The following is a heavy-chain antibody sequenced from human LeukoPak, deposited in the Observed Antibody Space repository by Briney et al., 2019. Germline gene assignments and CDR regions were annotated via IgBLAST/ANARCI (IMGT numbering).Heavy chain of an antibody. CDR2: ISYDGSNK. D-gene: IGHD2-21*02. CDR1: GFTFSSYG. J-gene: IGHJ4*02. Sequence: GGSLRLSCAASGFTFSSYGMHWVRQAPGKGLEWVAVISYDGSNKYYADSVKGRFTISRDNSKNTLYLQMNSLRAEDTAVYYCAKDLHTRAYCGGDYYSGFDYWGQGTLVTVSS. V-gene: IGHV3-30*18. CDR3: AKDLHTRAYCGGDYYSGFDY.